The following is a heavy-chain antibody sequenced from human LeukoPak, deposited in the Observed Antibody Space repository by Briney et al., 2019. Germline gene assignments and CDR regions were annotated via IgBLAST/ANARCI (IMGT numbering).Heavy chain of an antibody. CDR1: GGSFSGYY. Sequence: SETLSLTCAVYGGSFSGYYWSWIRQPPGKGLEWIGEINHSGSTNYNPSLKSRVTISVDTSKNQFTLKLSSVTAADTAVYYCARVARRALALGYFQHWGQGTLVTVSS. D-gene: IGHD2-15*01. V-gene: IGHV4-34*01. CDR3: ARVARRALALGYFQH. CDR2: INHSGST. J-gene: IGHJ1*01.